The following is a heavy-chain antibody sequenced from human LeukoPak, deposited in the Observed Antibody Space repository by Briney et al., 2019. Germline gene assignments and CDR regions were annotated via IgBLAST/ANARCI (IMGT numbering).Heavy chain of an antibody. Sequence: GGSLRLSCAACGFTFSSSGMHWVRQAPGKGLEWVAFIHYDGSTKYYTDSVKGRFTISRDNSKNTLYLQMNSLRAEDTALYYCAKRYGSSGWYYFDYWGQGSLVTVSS. CDR1: GFTFSSSG. V-gene: IGHV3-30*02. D-gene: IGHD6-19*01. CDR3: AKRYGSSGWYYFDY. J-gene: IGHJ4*02. CDR2: IHYDGSTK.